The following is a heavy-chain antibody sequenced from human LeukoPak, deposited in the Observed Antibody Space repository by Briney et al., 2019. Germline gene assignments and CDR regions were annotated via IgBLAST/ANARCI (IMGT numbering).Heavy chain of an antibody. D-gene: IGHD3/OR15-3a*01. CDR1: GGSISSGDYY. Sequence: SQTLSLTCTVSGGSISSGDYYWSWIRQPPGKGLEWIGYIYYSGSTYYNPSLKSRVTISVDTSKNQFSLKLSSVTAADTAVYYCARIFYLARPGLSVRRPDYYYYMDVWGKGTTVTVSS. CDR3: ARIFYLARPGLSVRRPDYYYYMDV. V-gene: IGHV4-30-4*08. J-gene: IGHJ6*03. CDR2: IYYSGST.